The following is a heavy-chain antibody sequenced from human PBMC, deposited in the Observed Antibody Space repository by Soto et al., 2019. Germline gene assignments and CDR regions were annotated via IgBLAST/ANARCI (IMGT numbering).Heavy chain of an antibody. Sequence: DVQLVESGGGLVQPGRSLRLSCAASGFTFDDYAMHWVRQAPGKGLEWVSGISWNSGSIGYADSVKGRFTISRDNAKNSLYLQMNSLRAEDTALYYCAKEGDIVATGPRAFDIWGQGTMVTVSS. D-gene: IGHD5-12*01. J-gene: IGHJ3*02. V-gene: IGHV3-9*01. CDR1: GFTFDDYA. CDR3: AKEGDIVATGPRAFDI. CDR2: ISWNSGSI.